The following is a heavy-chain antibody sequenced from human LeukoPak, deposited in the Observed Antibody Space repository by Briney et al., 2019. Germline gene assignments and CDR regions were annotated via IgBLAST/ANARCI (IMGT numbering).Heavy chain of an antibody. CDR3: ARGEFYGSGSYLFDY. CDR1: GFTFRNYD. J-gene: IGHJ4*02. Sequence: GGSLRLSCGASGFTFRNYDMHWVRQAAGKGLEWVSTIVIGGDTYYPGSVKGRSTISRENAKNSLYLQMNSLRAGDTAVYYCARGEFYGSGSYLFDYWGQGTLVTVSS. CDR2: IVIGGDT. V-gene: IGHV3-13*01. D-gene: IGHD3-10*01.